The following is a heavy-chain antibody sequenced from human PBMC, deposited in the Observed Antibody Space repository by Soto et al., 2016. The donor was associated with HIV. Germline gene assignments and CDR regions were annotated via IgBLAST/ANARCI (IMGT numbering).Heavy chain of an antibody. Sequence: EVQLVESGGGLVQPGGSLKLFCEASGFTFSGSAIHWVRLASGKGLEWLGRIRSKANNYATSYAASLKGRFTISRDESKNMAYLQMKDLKTEDTAVYYCTRVGVAWFDSWGQGTLVTVSS. CDR1: GFTFSGSA. D-gene: IGHD2-15*01. V-gene: IGHV3-73*01. CDR2: IRSKANNYAT. J-gene: IGHJ5*01. CDR3: TRVGVAWFDS.